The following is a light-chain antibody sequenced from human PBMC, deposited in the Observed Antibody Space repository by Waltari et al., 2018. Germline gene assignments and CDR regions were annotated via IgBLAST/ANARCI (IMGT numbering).Light chain of an antibody. V-gene: IGLV2-14*03. CDR3: SSHSRTITLI. CDR2: DIN. Sequence: QSALTQPASVSGSLGQSITISCSGTSSDIGGYSYVSWYRQSPGKVPTLIIYDINKRPSGVPDGFSGSRSGNTATLTISGLQAEDEAHYFCSSHSRTITLIFGGGTKLTVL. CDR1: SSDIGGYSY. J-gene: IGLJ2*01.